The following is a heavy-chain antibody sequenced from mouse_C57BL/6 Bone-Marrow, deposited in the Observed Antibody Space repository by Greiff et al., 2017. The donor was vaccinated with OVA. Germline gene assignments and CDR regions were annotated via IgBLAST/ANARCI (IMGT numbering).Heavy chain of an antibody. D-gene: IGHD2-2*01. Sequence: EVQRVESGGDLVKPGGSLKLSCAASGFTFSSYGMSWVRQTPDKRLEWVATISSGGSYTYYPDSVKGRFTISRDNAKNTLYLQMSSLKSEDTAMYYCASAYGYDSFAYWGQGTLVTVSA. CDR3: ASAYGYDSFAY. V-gene: IGHV5-6*01. J-gene: IGHJ3*01. CDR2: ISSGGSYT. CDR1: GFTFSSYG.